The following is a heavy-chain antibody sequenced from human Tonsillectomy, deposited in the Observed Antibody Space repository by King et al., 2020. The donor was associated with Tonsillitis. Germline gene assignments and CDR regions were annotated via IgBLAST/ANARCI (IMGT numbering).Heavy chain of an antibody. J-gene: IGHJ4*02. D-gene: IGHD5-18*01. CDR3: ASQLWFGHDIRFDY. CDR1: GGSISSSNYY. CDR2: IYYSGST. V-gene: IGHV4-39*07. Sequence: MQLQESGPGLVKPSENLSLTCTVSGGSISSSNYYWGWIRQPPGKGLEWIGTIYYSGSTYYNPSLKSRVTISLDTSKNQFSLKLSSVTAADTAVYYCASQLWFGHDIRFDYWGQGTLVTVSS.